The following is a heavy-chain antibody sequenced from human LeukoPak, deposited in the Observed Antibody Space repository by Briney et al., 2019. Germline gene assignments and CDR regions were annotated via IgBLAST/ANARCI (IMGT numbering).Heavy chain of an antibody. CDR1: GYTFTTYP. Sequence: ASVKVSCTASGYTFTTYPMVWVRQAPGQGLEWMGWINMNTGNPTYVQGFTGRFVFSLDTSVSTAYLQISSLKAEDTAVYYCARGGGLGYCSSTSCSGSFDPWGQGTLVTVSS. CDR2: INMNTGNP. CDR3: ARGGGLGYCSSTSCSGSFDP. V-gene: IGHV7-4-1*02. D-gene: IGHD2-2*01. J-gene: IGHJ5*02.